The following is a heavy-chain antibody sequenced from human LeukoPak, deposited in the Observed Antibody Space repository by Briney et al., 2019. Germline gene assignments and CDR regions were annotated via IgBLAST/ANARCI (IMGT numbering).Heavy chain of an antibody. D-gene: IGHD2-2*01. CDR3: TRLVPYLDY. Sequence: GGSWRLSCKAPGLTFGDYAMSWARQAPGQGLEWLGFIRSKVYGETTEYAASVKGRFTVSRDDSNSLAYLEMNSLQTEDTAVYYCTRLVPYLDYWGQGTLVTVSS. CDR1: GLTFGDYA. J-gene: IGHJ4*02. V-gene: IGHV3-49*04. CDR2: IRSKVYGETT.